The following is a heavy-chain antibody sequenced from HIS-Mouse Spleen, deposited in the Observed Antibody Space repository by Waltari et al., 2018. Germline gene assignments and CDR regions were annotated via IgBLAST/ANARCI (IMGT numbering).Heavy chain of an antibody. J-gene: IGHJ4*02. V-gene: IGHV4-39*07. Sequence: QLQLQESGPGLVKPSETLSLTCTVSGGSISSSSYYWGWIRQPPGKGLEWIGSIYYSGSTYYNPSLKSRVTISVDTSKNQFSLKLSSVAAADTAVYYCARHTTVTMYYFDYWGQGTLVTVSS. CDR3: ARHTTVTMYYFDY. D-gene: IGHD4-17*01. CDR2: IYYSGST. CDR1: GGSISSSSYY.